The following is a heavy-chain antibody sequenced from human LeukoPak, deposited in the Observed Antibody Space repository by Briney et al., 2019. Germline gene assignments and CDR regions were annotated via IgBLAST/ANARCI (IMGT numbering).Heavy chain of an antibody. CDR1: GFTFSNAW. D-gene: IGHD4-23*01. CDR2: IKSKTDGGTI. CDR3: TTEAEGGATVVKNGFDY. J-gene: IGHJ4*02. Sequence: GGSLRLSCAVSGFTFSNAWMSWVRQPPGKGLEWVGRIKSKTDGGTIDYAAPVKGRFTISRDDSKNTLYLQMNSLNAEDTAVCYCTTEAEGGATVVKNGFDYWGQGTLVTVSS. V-gene: IGHV3-15*01.